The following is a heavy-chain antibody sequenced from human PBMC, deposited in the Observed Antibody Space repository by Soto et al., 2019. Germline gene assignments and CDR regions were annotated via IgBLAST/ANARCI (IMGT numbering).Heavy chain of an antibody. CDR3: ARGLMVRGVSNWFDP. J-gene: IGHJ5*02. Sequence: QVQLQQWGAGLLKPSETLSLTCAVYGGSFSGYYWSWIRQPPGKGLEWIGEINHSGSTHYNPSLKSLVTTSVDTTMNQVALKLSAETAADADVYDCARGLMVRGVSNWFDPWGQGTLVTVSS. D-gene: IGHD3-10*01. CDR1: GGSFSGYY. CDR2: INHSGST. V-gene: IGHV4-34*01.